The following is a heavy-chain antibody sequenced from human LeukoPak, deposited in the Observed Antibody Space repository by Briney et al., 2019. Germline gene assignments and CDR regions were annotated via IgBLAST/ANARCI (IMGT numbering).Heavy chain of an antibody. Sequence: GGSLRLSCAASGFTFSSYAMSWVRQAPGKGLEWVSAISGSGGSTYYADSVKGRFTISRDNSKNTLYLQMNSLRAEDRAVYYCAKDRLAGPYNWFDPWGQGTLVTVSS. CDR3: AKDRLAGPYNWFDP. V-gene: IGHV3-23*01. J-gene: IGHJ5*02. D-gene: IGHD6-19*01. CDR2: ISGSGGST. CDR1: GFTFSSYA.